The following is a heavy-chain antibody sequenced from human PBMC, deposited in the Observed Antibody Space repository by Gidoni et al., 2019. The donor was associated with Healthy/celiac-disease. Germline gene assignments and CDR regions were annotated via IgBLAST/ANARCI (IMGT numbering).Heavy chain of an antibody. J-gene: IGHJ5*02. D-gene: IGHD3-3*01. Sequence: QVQLQESGPGLGKPSETLSLTCTVSGGSISSYYWSWIRQPPGKGLEWIGYIYYSGSTNYNPSLKSRVTISVDTSKIQFSLKLSSVTAADTAVYYCARMYYDFWSGTQNWFDPWGQGTLVTVSS. V-gene: IGHV4-59*01. CDR1: GGSISSYY. CDR3: ARMYYDFWSGTQNWFDP. CDR2: IYYSGST.